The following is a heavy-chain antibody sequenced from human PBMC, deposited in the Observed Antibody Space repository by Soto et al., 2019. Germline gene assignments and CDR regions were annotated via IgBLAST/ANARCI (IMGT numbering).Heavy chain of an antibody. J-gene: IGHJ6*02. CDR2: IYHSGST. D-gene: IGHD1-26*01. Sequence: QVQLQESGPGLVKPSGTLSLTCAVSGGSISSSNWWSWVRQPPGKGLEWIGEIYHSGSTNYNPSLKSRVTMSVDKSQSQFSLKLSSVTAADTAVYYCARVSGSYYYGMDVWGQGTTVTVSS. V-gene: IGHV4-4*02. CDR1: GGSISSSNW. CDR3: ARVSGSYYYGMDV.